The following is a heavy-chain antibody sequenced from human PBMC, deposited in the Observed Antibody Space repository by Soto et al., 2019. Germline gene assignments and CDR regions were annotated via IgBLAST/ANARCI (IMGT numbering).Heavy chain of an antibody. CDR3: ARDLHSSSWYTVDYYYYGMDV. CDR1: GFTFSSYW. J-gene: IGHJ6*02. V-gene: IGHV3-7*01. D-gene: IGHD6-13*01. Sequence: XGSLRLSCSASGFTFSSYWMSWVRQAPGKGLEWVANIKQDGSEKYYVDSVKGRFTISRDNAKNSLYLQMNSLRAEDTAVYYCARDLHSSSWYTVDYYYYGMDVWGQGTTVTVSS. CDR2: IKQDGSEK.